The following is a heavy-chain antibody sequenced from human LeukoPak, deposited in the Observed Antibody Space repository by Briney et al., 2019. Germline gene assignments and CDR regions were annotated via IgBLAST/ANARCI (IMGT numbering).Heavy chain of an antibody. CDR3: ARDRVGSGWPRPFYFEN. V-gene: IGHV1-2*02. CDR2: INPNIGAT. CDR1: GYTFTGYY. J-gene: IGHJ4*02. D-gene: IGHD6-19*01. Sequence: ASVKVSCKPSGYTFTGYYLHWVRQAPGQALEWMGWINPNIGATMYAQKFQGRVTMTRDTSISTAYMGLNSLRSDDTAVYYCARDRVGSGWPRPFYFENWGQGTLVTVSS.